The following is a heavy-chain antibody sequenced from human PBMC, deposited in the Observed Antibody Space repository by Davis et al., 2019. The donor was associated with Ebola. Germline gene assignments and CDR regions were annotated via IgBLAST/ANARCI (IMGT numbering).Heavy chain of an antibody. CDR1: GYTFTSYG. V-gene: IGHV1-18*01. J-gene: IGHJ4*02. D-gene: IGHD6-6*01. Sequence: ASVKVSCKASGYTFTSYGISWVRQAPGQGLEWMGWISAYNGNTNYAQKFQGRVTITADKSTSTAYMELSSLRSEGTAVYYCARDLGQLGDYWGQGTLVTVSS. CDR2: ISAYNGNT. CDR3: ARDLGQLGDY.